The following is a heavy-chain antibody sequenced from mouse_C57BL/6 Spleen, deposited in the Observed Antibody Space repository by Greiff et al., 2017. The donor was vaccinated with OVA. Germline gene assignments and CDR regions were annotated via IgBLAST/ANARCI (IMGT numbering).Heavy chain of an antibody. CDR2: IYPRSGNT. V-gene: IGHV1-81*01. CDR1: GYTFTSYG. CDR3: AGYGNGYFDV. J-gene: IGHJ1*03. Sequence: VQLVESGAELARPGASVKLSCKASGYTFTSYGISWVKQRTGQGLEWIGEIYPRSGNTYYNEKFKGKATLTADKSSSTAYMELRSLTSEDSAVYFCAGYGNGYFDVWGTGTTVTVSS. D-gene: IGHD2-1*01.